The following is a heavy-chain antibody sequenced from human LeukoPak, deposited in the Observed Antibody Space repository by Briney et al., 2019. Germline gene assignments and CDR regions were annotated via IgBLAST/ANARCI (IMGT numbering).Heavy chain of an antibody. CDR3: SRVAGELLTHTLHFDY. Sequence: SETLSLTCTVSGDSISSGIYYWSWVRQHPGKGLEWIGYIYYSGSTYYNPSLKSRVTILVDTSKNQFSLSLTSVTAADTAVYYCSRVAGELLTHTLHFDYWGQGTLVTVSS. D-gene: IGHD1-7*01. CDR1: GDSISSGIYY. J-gene: IGHJ4*02. V-gene: IGHV4-30-4*08. CDR2: IYYSGST.